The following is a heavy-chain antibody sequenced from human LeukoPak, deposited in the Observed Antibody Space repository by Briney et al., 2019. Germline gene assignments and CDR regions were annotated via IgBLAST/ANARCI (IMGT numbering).Heavy chain of an antibody. CDR3: AREAIFGVVREYYFDL. D-gene: IGHD3-3*01. CDR2: INPSGGPA. Sequence: ASVTVSCKASGYTFTRYHIHWVRQAPGQGLEWMGVINPSGGPATYAQKFQGRVTLTRDTSTTTVYMEVNSLRSDDTAVYYCAREAIFGVVREYYFDLWGQGTLVTVSS. CDR1: GYTFTRYH. J-gene: IGHJ4*02. V-gene: IGHV1-46*01.